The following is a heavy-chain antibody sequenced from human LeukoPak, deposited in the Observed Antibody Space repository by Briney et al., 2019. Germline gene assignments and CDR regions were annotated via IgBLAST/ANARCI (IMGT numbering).Heavy chain of an antibody. CDR1: GFTFRSYG. J-gene: IGHJ6*03. CDR2: IQNDGSNE. V-gene: IGHV3-30*02. Sequence: GGSLRLSCAASGFTFRSYGMHWVRQAPGKGLEWVAYIQNDGSNEQYADSVKGRFSISRDNSKNTLYLQMNSLRAEDTAVYYCARDMASIAAAGSYYMDVWGKGTTVTVSS. CDR3: ARDMASIAAAGSYYMDV. D-gene: IGHD6-13*01.